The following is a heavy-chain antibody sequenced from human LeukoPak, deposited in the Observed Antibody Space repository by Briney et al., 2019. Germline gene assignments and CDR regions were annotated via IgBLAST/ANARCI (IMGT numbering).Heavy chain of an antibody. V-gene: IGHV4-34*01. D-gene: IGHD3-22*01. CDR2: INHSGST. J-gene: IGHJ4*02. CDR3: ARVYYYDSSGFWAFDY. CDR1: GGSFSGYY. Sequence: SETLSLTCAVYGGSFSGYYWSWIRQPPGKGLEWIGEINHSGSTNYNPSLKSRVTISVDTSKNQFSLKLSSVTAADTAVYCCARVYYYDSSGFWAFDYWGQGTLVTVSS.